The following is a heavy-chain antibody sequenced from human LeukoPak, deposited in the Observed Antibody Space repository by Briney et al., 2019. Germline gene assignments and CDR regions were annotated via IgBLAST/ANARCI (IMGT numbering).Heavy chain of an antibody. CDR3: AEPRGEYYGSGSYFILDY. Sequence: GGSLRLSCAASGFSFSSYSMDSVRQAPGKGLEWVAVISYDGSNKYYADSVKGRFTISRDNSKNTLYLQMNSLRAEDTAVYYCAEPRGEYYGSGSYFILDYWGQGTLVTVSS. D-gene: IGHD3-10*01. CDR2: ISYDGSNK. CDR1: GFSFSSYS. V-gene: IGHV3-30*03. J-gene: IGHJ4*02.